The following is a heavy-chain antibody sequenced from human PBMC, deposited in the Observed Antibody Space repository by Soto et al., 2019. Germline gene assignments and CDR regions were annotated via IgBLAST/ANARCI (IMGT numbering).Heavy chain of an antibody. D-gene: IGHD3-3*01. J-gene: IGHJ4*02. CDR3: TTLLRPNDN. CDR2: IKDKHNGGTI. V-gene: IGHV3-15*07. CDR1: GFSFSNTW. Sequence: EVQLVQSGGGLVKPGGSLRLSCAASGFSFSNTWMNWVRQAPGKGLEWVGHIKDKHNGGTIDYATPVKGRFTVSRDDSKSTLYLEMNSLQAEDTAVYYCTTLLRPNDNWGQGTLVTVSS.